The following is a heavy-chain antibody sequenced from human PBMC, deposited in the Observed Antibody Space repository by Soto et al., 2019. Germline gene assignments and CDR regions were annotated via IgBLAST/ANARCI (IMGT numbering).Heavy chain of an antibody. CDR2: INHSGST. CDR1: GGSFSGYY. Sequence: SSETLSLTCAVYGGSFSGYYWSWIRQPPGKGLEWIGEINHSGSTNYNPSLKSRVTIAVDTSKNQFSLKLSSVTAADTAVYYCARGRSTTIFGVVRPFDYWGQGTLVTVSS. J-gene: IGHJ4*02. CDR3: ARGRSTTIFGVVRPFDY. D-gene: IGHD3-3*01. V-gene: IGHV4-34*01.